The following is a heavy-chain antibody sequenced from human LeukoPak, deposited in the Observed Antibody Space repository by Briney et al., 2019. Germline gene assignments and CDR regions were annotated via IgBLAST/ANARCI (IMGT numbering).Heavy chain of an antibody. CDR1: GFTFSSYW. Sequence: PGGSLRLSCAASGFTFSSYWMSWVRQAPGKGREWVANKQQDASMKYYVDSVEGRFTISRDNAKNSLYLQMNSLRAEDTAVYYCASSSGHLDYWGQGTLVTVSS. CDR3: ASSSGHLDY. J-gene: IGHJ4*02. D-gene: IGHD6-19*01. CDR2: KQQDASMK. V-gene: IGHV3-7*01.